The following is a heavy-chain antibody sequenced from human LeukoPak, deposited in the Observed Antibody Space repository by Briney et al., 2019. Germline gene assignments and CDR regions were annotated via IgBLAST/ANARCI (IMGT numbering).Heavy chain of an antibody. CDR2: IYTSGST. CDR3: ARDFSGSNYAFDY. D-gene: IGHD4-11*01. J-gene: IGHJ4*02. CDR1: GGSISSGSYY. V-gene: IGHV4-61*02. Sequence: KPSETLSLTCTVSGGSISSGSYYWSWIRQPAGKGLEWIGRIYTSGSTNYNPSLKSRVTISVDTSKNQFSLKLSSVTAADTAVYYCARDFSGSNYAFDYWGQGTLVTVSS.